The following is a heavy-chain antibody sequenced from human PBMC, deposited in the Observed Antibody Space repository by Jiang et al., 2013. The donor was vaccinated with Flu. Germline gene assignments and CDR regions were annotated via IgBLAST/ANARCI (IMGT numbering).Heavy chain of an antibody. CDR3: ASRSGIAADDAFDI. V-gene: IGHV4-39*01. CDR1: GGSISSSSYY. D-gene: IGHD6-13*01. J-gene: IGHJ3*02. CDR2: IYYSGST. Sequence: PGLVKPSETLSLTCTVSGGSISSSSYYWGWIRQPPGKGLEWIGSIYYSGSTYYNPSLKSRVTISVDTSKNQFSLKLSSVTAADTAVYYCASRSGIAADDAFDIWGQGTMVTVSS.